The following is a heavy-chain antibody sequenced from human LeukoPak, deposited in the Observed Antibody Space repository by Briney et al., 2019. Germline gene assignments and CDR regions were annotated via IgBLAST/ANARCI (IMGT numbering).Heavy chain of an antibody. D-gene: IGHD1-7*01. CDR1: GFTLSNAW. V-gene: IGHV3-15*01. Sequence: GGSLRLSCAASGFTLSNAWMNWVRQAPGKGLEWVGLIKSKTNGETRDYADSVKGRFTISRDNSKNTLYLQMNSLRAEDTAVYYCARDSFAPGITGARFGWKPFDYWGQGTLVTVSS. J-gene: IGHJ4*02. CDR2: IKSKTNGETR. CDR3: ARDSFAPGITGARFGWKPFDY.